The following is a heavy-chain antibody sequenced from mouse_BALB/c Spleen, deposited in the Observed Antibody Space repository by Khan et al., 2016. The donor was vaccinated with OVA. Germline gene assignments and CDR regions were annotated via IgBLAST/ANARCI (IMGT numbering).Heavy chain of an antibody. D-gene: IGHD2-13*01. CDR3: ARRGYGEGGAMDY. J-gene: IGHJ4*01. Sequence: EVELVESGGGLVQPGGSLKLSCATSGFTFSDYYMYWCRRTPEERLEWVAYISNGGGNTYYPDTVKGRFTISRDTAKNTLYLQMSRLRSEDTALYYCARRGYGEGGAMDYWGQGTSVTVSA. CDR1: GFTFSDYY. CDR2: ISNGGGNT. V-gene: IGHV5-12*02.